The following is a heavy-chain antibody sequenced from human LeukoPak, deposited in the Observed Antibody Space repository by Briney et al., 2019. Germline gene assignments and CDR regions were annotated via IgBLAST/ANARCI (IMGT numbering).Heavy chain of an antibody. V-gene: IGHV1-8*01. CDR1: GYTFTSYD. Sequence: ASVKVSCKASGYTFTSYDINWVRQATGQGLEWMGWMNPNSGNTGYAQKFQGRVTMTRNTSISIAYMELSSLRSEDTAVYDCDGGFGGGSFTIFGVVIIRGGAFDIWGQGTMVTVSS. CDR3: DGGFGGGSFTIFGVVIIRGGAFDI. J-gene: IGHJ3*02. CDR2: MNPNSGNT. D-gene: IGHD3-3*01.